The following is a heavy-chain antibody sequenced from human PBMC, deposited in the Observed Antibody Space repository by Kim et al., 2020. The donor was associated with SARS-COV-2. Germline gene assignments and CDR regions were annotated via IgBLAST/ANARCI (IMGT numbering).Heavy chain of an antibody. Sequence: TTDYAAPVKGRFTISRDDSKNTLYLQMNSLKTEDTAVYYCTTYPGGRKGYWGQGTLVTVSS. J-gene: IGHJ4*02. CDR3: TTYPGGRKGY. CDR2: TT. D-gene: IGHD2-15*01. V-gene: IGHV3-15*01.